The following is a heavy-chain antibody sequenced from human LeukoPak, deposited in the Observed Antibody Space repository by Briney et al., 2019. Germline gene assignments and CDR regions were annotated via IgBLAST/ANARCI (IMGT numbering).Heavy chain of an antibody. V-gene: IGHV3-21*01. Sequence: PGGSLRLSCAASGFTFTSYIMNWVRQAPGKGLEGVSSISSTISYIYYPDSVKGRFTISRNNDKNSLYLQMKSLRAEDTAVYYYAREGPSDYVWGSYRYSDYWGQGTLVTVSS. J-gene: IGHJ4*02. CDR2: ISSTISYI. CDR3: AREGPSDYVWGSYRYSDY. CDR1: GFTFTSYI. D-gene: IGHD3-16*02.